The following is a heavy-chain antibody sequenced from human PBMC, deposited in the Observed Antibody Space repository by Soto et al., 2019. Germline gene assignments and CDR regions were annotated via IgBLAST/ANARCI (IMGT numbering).Heavy chain of an antibody. D-gene: IGHD6-19*01. CDR3: ALYGGAVAAHDAFDI. J-gene: IGHJ3*02. CDR2: IYWDDDK. CDR1: GFSLSTSGVG. V-gene: IGHV2-5*02. Sequence: GPTLVNPTQTLTLTCTFSGFSLSTSGVGVGWIRQPPGKALEWLALIYWDDDKRYSPSLKSRLTITKDTSKNQVVLTMTNMDPVDTATYYCALYGGAVAAHDAFDIWGQGTMVTVSS.